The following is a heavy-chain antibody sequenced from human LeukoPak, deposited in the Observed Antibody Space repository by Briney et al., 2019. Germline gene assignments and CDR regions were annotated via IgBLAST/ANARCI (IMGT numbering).Heavy chain of an antibody. J-gene: IGHJ3*02. CDR1: GFSISSTNW. CDR3: AKTMTSSGDAFDI. Sequence: SETLSLTCDVSGFSISSTNWWGWIRQPPGKGLEWIGYIYYTEGPNYNPSLKSRVTVSLDTSKNQFSMKLSSVTALDTAVYYCAKTMTSSGDAFDIWGQGTMVTVSS. D-gene: IGHD3-10*01. CDR2: IYYTEGP. V-gene: IGHV4-28*06.